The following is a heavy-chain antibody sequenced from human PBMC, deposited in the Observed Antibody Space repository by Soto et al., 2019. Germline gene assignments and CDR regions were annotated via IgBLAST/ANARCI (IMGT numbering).Heavy chain of an antibody. CDR1: GFTFSSYA. Sequence: PGESLKISCAASGFTFSSYAMSWVRQAPGKGLEWVSAISGSGGSTYYADSVKGRFTISRDNSKNTLYLQMNSLRAEDTAVYYCAKDQLKRDIVVVPGEVATSGAVDYWGQGTLVTVSS. D-gene: IGHD2-2*01. V-gene: IGHV3-23*01. J-gene: IGHJ4*02. CDR3: AKDQLKRDIVVVPGEVATSGAVDY. CDR2: ISGSGGST.